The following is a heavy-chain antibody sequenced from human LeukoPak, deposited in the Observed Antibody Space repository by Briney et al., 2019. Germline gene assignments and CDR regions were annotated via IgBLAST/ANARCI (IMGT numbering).Heavy chain of an antibody. D-gene: IGHD4-23*01. CDR3: ARPMTTVVFDGFDI. Sequence: PSETLSLTCTVSGGSISSSSDYWGWIRQPPGKGLEWIGSIDYSGSTYYNPSLKSRVTISVDTSTNQFPLKVSSVTAADTAVYYCARPMTTVVFDGFDIWGQGTMVIVSS. V-gene: IGHV4-39*01. CDR2: IDYSGST. J-gene: IGHJ3*02. CDR1: GGSISSSSDY.